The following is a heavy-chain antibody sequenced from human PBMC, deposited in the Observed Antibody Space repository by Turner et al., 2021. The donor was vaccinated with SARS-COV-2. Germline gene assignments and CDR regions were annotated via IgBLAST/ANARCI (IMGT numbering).Heavy chain of an antibody. CDR3: AKAHGYSYGGVDYYYYYGMDV. Sequence: EVQLFESGGGLVQPGGSLRLSCAASGFPFSSYAMSWVRQAPGKGLEWVSAISGSGGSTYYADSVKGRFTISRDNSKNTLYLQMNSLRAEDTAVYYCAKAHGYSYGGVDYYYYYGMDVWCQGTTVTVS. V-gene: IGHV3-23*01. J-gene: IGHJ6*02. CDR2: ISGSGGST. CDR1: GFPFSSYA. D-gene: IGHD5-18*01.